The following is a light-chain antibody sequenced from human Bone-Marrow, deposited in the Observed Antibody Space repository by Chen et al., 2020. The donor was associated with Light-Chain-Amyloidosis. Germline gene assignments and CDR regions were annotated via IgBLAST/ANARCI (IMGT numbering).Light chain of an antibody. V-gene: IGKV3-20*01. CDR2: GSS. CDR3: QQYGTSPLT. J-gene: IGKJ4*01. CDR1: RTISSNY. Sequence: EIVLTQSPGTLSLSPGEGANLSCRASRTISSNYLTWYQQKFGQAPRLLIYGSSSRATGIPDRFTGSGSGTDFTLNINRLEPDDFAMYYCQQYGTSPLTFGGGTKVEIK.